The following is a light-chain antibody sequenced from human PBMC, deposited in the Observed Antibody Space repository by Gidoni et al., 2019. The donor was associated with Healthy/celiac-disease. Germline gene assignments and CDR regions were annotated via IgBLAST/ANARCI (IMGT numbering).Light chain of an antibody. CDR2: EVS. J-gene: IGLJ2*01. CDR3: SSYTSSSTLEVV. Sequence: QSALTQPASVSGSPGPSVTISCTGTSSDVGGYNYVSWYQQHTGKAPKLMIYEVSNRPSGVSNRFSGSKSGNTASLTISGLQAEDEADYYCSSYTSSSTLEVVFGGGTKLTVL. V-gene: IGLV2-14*01. CDR1: SSDVGGYNY.